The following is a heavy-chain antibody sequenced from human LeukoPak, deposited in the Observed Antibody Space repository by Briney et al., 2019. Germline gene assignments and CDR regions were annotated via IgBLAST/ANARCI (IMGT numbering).Heavy chain of an antibody. J-gene: IGHJ6*02. Sequence: PSETLSLTCAVYGGSFSGYYWSWIRQPPGKGLEWIGEINHSGSTNYNPSLKSRVTISVDTSKNQFSLKLSSVTAADTAVYYCARGVGAKDTVVVPAAMGPQVAYYGMDVWGQGTTVTVSS. CDR1: GGSFSGYY. V-gene: IGHV4-34*01. CDR3: ARGVGAKDTVVVPAAMGPQVAYYGMDV. D-gene: IGHD2-2*01. CDR2: INHSGST.